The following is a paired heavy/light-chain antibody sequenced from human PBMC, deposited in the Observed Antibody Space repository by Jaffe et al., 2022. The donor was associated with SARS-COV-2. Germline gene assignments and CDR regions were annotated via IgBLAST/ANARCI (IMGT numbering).Light chain of an antibody. CDR3: MQGTHWPFT. CDR2: KVS. J-gene: IGKJ2*01. V-gene: IGKV2-30*02. CDR1: QRLVHRDGNTY. Sequence: DVVMTQSPLSLPVTLGQPASISCGPSQRLVHRDGNTYLNWFHQRPGQSPRRLIYKVSNRDSGVPDRFSGSGSGTDFTLKISRVEAEDFGVYYCMQGTHWPFTFGQGTKLEIK.
Heavy chain of an antibody. CDR3: VRARWMDV. J-gene: IGHJ6*02. V-gene: IGHV3-7*03. Sequence: VQLVESGGGLVQPGGSLRLSCAASGFAFSSFWMSWVRQTPGKALEWMANINQDGSEKYYVDSVRGRFTISRDNAKNSLYLQMNSLRAEDTAVYYCVRARWMDVGGQGTTVTVSS. D-gene: IGHD2-15*01. CDR1: GFAFSSFW. CDR2: INQDGSEK.